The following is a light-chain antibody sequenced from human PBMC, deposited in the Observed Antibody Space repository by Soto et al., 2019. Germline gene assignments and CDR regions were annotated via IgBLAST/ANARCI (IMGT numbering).Light chain of an antibody. Sequence: HYPTTPPXXPGQXATFXSRXSLSLSSYLAWYQQKPCQASRLLIYDASNRGTGSPGRSSGARSEADFTLTMRSIGRKDFAVYCCQHRQCGGPMSFGQGTRLDI. CDR2: DAS. CDR1: LSLSSY. V-gene: IGKV3-11*01. CDR3: QHRQCGGPMS. J-gene: IGKJ5*01.